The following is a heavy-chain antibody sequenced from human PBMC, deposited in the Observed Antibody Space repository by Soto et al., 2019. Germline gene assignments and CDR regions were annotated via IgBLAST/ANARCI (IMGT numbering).Heavy chain of an antibody. Sequence: SLKISCDGSGYRVSSYWIAWVLQMPGKGLEWMGIIYPGDSDTIYSPSFQGQVTFSADKSTNTAYLQWSSLKASDTAMYYCARQGSNGAYYYYGMDVWGQGTTVTAP. CDR2: IYPGDSDT. CDR3: ARQGSNGAYYYYGMDV. D-gene: IGHD2-8*01. J-gene: IGHJ6*02. V-gene: IGHV5-51*01. CDR1: GYRVSSYW.